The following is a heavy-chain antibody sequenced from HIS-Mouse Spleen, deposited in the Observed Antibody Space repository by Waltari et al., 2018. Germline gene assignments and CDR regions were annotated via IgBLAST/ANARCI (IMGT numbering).Heavy chain of an antibody. CDR3: ARGPFSSSSNWFDP. CDR1: GGTFSSEA. D-gene: IGHD6-6*01. CDR2: INPNSGGT. Sequence: QVQLVQSGAAVKKHGSSVTVSCKASGGTFSSEAISWVRQAPGQGLEWMGRINPNSGGTNYAQKFQGRVTMTRDTSISTAYMELSRLRSDDTAVYYCARGPFSSSSNWFDPWGQGTLVTVSS. V-gene: IGHV1-2*02. J-gene: IGHJ5*02.